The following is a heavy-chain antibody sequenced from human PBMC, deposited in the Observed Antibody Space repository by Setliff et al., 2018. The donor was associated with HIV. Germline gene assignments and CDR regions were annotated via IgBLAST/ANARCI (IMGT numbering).Heavy chain of an antibody. D-gene: IGHD2-2*01. CDR2: IYYSGIT. J-gene: IGHJ6*03. CDR1: GGSISSGGYY. V-gene: IGHV4-31*03. Sequence: PSETLSLTCTVSGGSISSGGYYWSWIRQHPGKGLEWIGYIYYSGITYYNPSLKSRVTISVDTSKNQFSLKLSSVTAADTAVYYCATSTCTYCSSTSPYYYYYMDVWGKGTTVTVSS. CDR3: ATSTCTYCSSTSPYYYYYMDV.